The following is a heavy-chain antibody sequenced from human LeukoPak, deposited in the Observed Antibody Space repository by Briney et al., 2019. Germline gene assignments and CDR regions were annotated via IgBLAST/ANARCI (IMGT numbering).Heavy chain of an antibody. V-gene: IGHV3-7*04. CDR1: EFTFSSYW. Sequence: AGGSLRLSCVASEFTFSSYWVTWVRQAPGKGLEWVANIKPDGSDEYYVDSVKGRFAISRDNAKNSLYLQMNSLRAEDTAVYYCARDPYSNFFGAFDIWGQGTMVTVSS. CDR2: IKPDGSDE. D-gene: IGHD6-13*01. CDR3: ARDPYSNFFGAFDI. J-gene: IGHJ3*02.